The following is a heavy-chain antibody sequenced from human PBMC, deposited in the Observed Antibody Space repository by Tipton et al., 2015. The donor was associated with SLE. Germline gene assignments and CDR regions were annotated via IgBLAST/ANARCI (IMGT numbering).Heavy chain of an antibody. D-gene: IGHD5-12*01. CDR3: ARLRRDSGYDCFDY. V-gene: IGHV5-51*01. CDR2: IYPGDSDT. Sequence: QLVQSGAEVKKPGESLRISCKGSGYSFTTYWIGWVRQMPGKGLECMGIIYPGDSDTRYSPSFQGQVTISADESISTAYLQWSSLKASDTAMYYCARLRRDSGYDCFDYWGQGTLVTVSS. CDR1: GYSFTTYW. J-gene: IGHJ4*02.